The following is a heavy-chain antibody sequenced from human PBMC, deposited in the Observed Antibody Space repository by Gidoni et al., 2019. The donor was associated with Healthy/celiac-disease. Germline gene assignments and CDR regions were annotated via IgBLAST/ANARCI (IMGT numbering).Heavy chain of an antibody. J-gene: IGHJ3*02. CDR3: AKVIQQLVTFGAFDI. CDR1: GFTFSSYA. CDR2: ISGSGGST. D-gene: IGHD6-13*01. Sequence: EVRRLESGGGLVQPGGSLRLSCAASGFTFSSYAMSWVRQAPGKGLEWVSAISGSGGSTYYADSVKGRFTISRDNSKNTLYLQMNSLRAEDTAVYYCAKVIQQLVTFGAFDIWGQGTMVTVSS. V-gene: IGHV3-23*01.